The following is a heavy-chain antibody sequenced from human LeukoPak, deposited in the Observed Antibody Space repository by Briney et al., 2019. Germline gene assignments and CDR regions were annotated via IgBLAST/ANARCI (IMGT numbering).Heavy chain of an antibody. CDR2: IYHSGST. CDR1: GYSISSGYY. D-gene: IGHD6-13*01. Sequence: SETLSLTCTVSGYSISSGYYWGCLRPPPGKGLEWIGNIYHSGSTYYNPFLKSLVTISVDTSKPQFPLKLSSVTAADTAVYYCAREEGSSWIAGYYFDYWGQGTLVTVSS. CDR3: AREEGSSWIAGYYFDY. J-gene: IGHJ4*02. V-gene: IGHV4-38-2*02.